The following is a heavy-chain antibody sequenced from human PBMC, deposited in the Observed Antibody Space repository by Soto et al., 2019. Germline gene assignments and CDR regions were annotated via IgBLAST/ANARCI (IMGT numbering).Heavy chain of an antibody. CDR2: ISAYNGNT. CDR3: ARDRMVPSTWFDP. Sequence: ASVKVSCKASGYTFTSYGISWVRQAPGQGLEWMVWISAYNGNTNYAQKLQGRVTMTTDTSTCTAYMELRSLRSDDTAVYYCARDRMVPSTWFDPWGQGTLVTVSS. CDR1: GYTFTSYG. J-gene: IGHJ5*02. V-gene: IGHV1-18*01. D-gene: IGHD2-8*01.